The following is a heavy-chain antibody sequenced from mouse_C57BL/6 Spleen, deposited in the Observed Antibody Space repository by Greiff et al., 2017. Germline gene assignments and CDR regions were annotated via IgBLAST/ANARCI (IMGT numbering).Heavy chain of an antibody. CDR3: ARRVDDGYYDAMDY. Sequence: VKLQQPGAELVKPGASVKMSCKASGYTFTSYWITWVKQRPGQGLEWIGDIYPGSGSTNYNEKFKSKATLTVDTSSSTAYMQLSSLTSEDSAVYYCARRVDDGYYDAMDYWGQGTSVTVSS. D-gene: IGHD2-3*01. CDR2: IYPGSGST. CDR1: GYTFTSYW. J-gene: IGHJ4*01. V-gene: IGHV1-55*01.